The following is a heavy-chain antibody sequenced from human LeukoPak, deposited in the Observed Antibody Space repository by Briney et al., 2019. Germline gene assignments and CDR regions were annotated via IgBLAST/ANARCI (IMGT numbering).Heavy chain of an antibody. CDR1: GGTFSSYA. CDR3: AVYSGSNYYYYMDV. J-gene: IGHJ6*03. V-gene: IGHV1-69*13. CDR2: IIPIFGTA. D-gene: IGHD1-26*01. Sequence: ASVKVSCKASGGTFSSYAISWVRQAPGQGLEWMGGIIPIFGTANYAQKFQGRVTITADESTSTAYMELSSLRSEDTAVYYCAVYSGSNYYYYMDVWGKGTTVTVSS.